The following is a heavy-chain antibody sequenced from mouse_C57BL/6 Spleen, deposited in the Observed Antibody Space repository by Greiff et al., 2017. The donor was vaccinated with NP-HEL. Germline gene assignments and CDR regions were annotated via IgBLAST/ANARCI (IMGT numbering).Heavy chain of an antibody. J-gene: IGHJ2*01. CDR3: AINWDD. D-gene: IGHD4-1*02. CDR1: GYSFTGYY. CDR2: INPSTGGT. V-gene: IGHV1-42*01. Sequence: EVQLQQSGPELVKPGASVKISCKASGYSFTGYYMNWVKQSPEKSLEWIGEINPSTGGTTYNQKFKAKATLTVDKSSSTAYMQLKSLTSEDSAVSNCAINWDDWGKGTTLTVSS.